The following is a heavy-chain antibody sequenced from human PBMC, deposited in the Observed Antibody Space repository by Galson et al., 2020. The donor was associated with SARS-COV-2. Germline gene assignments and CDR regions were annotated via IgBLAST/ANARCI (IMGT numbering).Heavy chain of an antibody. CDR2: IWYDGSNK. Sequence: GGSLRLSCAASGFTFSSYGMHWVRQAPGKGLEWVAVIWYDGSNKYYADSVKGRFTISRDNSKNTLYLQMNSLRAEDTAVYYCAKLPAATSDDYWGQGTLVTVSS. CDR3: AKLPAATSDDY. CDR1: GFTFSSYG. V-gene: IGHV3-33*06. D-gene: IGHD2-2*01. J-gene: IGHJ4*02.